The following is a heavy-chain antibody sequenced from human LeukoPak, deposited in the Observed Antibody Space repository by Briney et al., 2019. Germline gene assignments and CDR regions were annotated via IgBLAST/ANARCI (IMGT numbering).Heavy chain of an antibody. V-gene: IGHV4-39*07. CDR3: ARMVGSGSYYGMDV. CDR2: IYDSGST. D-gene: IGHD3-10*01. CDR1: GGSISSYY. Sequence: SETLSLTCTVSGGSISSYYWGWIRQPPGKGLEWIGSIYDSGSTYYKPSLKSRVTISVDTSKNQFSLKVSSVTAADTAVYYCARMVGSGSYYGMDVWGQGTTVTVSS. J-gene: IGHJ6*02.